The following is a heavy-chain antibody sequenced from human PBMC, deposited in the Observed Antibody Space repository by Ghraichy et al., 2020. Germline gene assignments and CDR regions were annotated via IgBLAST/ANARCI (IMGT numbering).Heavy chain of an antibody. V-gene: IGHV4-59*08. Sequence: GSLRLSCTVSGGSISSYYWSWIRQPPGKGLEWIGYIYYSGSTNYNPSLKSRVTISVDTSKNQFSLKLSSVTAADTAVYYCARGRGSYSSSWYGADYWGQGTLVTVSS. D-gene: IGHD6-13*01. J-gene: IGHJ4*02. CDR1: GGSISSYY. CDR3: ARGRGSYSSSWYGADY. CDR2: IYYSGST.